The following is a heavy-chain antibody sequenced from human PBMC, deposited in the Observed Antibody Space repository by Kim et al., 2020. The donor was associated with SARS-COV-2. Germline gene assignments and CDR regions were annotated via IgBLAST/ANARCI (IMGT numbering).Heavy chain of an antibody. CDR3: ARGGEAAAWYWFDP. J-gene: IGHJ5*02. CDR1: GYTFTSYA. Sequence: ASVKVSCKASGYTFTSYAMHWVRQAPGQRLEWMGWINAGNGNTKYSQKFQGRVTITRDTSASTAYMELNSLRSEDTAVYYCARGGEAAAWYWFDPWGQGTLGTVSS. CDR2: INAGNGNT. V-gene: IGHV1-3*01. D-gene: IGHD6-13*01.